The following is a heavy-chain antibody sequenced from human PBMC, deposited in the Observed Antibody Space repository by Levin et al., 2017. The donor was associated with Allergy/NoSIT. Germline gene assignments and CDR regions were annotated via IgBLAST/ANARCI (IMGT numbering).Heavy chain of an antibody. CDR2: IYRSGDT. CDR3: ATVEGLFCSGVSCSYSFHY. D-gene: IGHD3-9*01. Sequence: GSLRLSCAVSGGSISTDNWWSWIRQPPGKGLEWIGEIYRSGDTNHNPSLRRRVTMSVDKSKNHFSLKLSSVTAADTAVYYCATVEGLFCSGVSCSYSFHYWGQGALVTVSS. CDR1: GGSISTDNW. V-gene: IGHV4-4*02. J-gene: IGHJ4*02.